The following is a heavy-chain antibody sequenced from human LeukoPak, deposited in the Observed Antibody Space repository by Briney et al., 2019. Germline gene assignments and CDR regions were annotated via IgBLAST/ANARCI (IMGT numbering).Heavy chain of an antibody. V-gene: IGHV1-69*05. J-gene: IGHJ4*02. CDR3: ARDCSSTSCYAGY. CDR2: IIPIFDTA. CDR1: GGTFSSYA. Sequence: SVTVSCKASGGTFSSYAISWVRQAPGQGLEWMGRIIPIFDTANYAQKFQGRVTITTDESTSTAYMELSSLRSEDTAVYYCARDCSSTSCYAGYWGQGTLVTVSS. D-gene: IGHD2-2*01.